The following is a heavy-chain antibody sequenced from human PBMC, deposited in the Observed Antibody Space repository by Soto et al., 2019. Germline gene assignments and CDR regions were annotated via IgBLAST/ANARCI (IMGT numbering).Heavy chain of an antibody. CDR3: ARGAIGNYYNEY. CDR1: GFTFSSYW. CDR2: IKGDGIST. Sequence: VQLVESGGGLVQSGGSLRLSCAASGFTFSSYWMHWVRQAPGKGLVWVSRIKGDGISTNYADSVKGRFTISRDNAKDTVFLQMNGLSADDTAVYYCARGAIGNYYNEYWGQGTLVTVSS. D-gene: IGHD3-10*01. J-gene: IGHJ4*02. V-gene: IGHV3-74*01.